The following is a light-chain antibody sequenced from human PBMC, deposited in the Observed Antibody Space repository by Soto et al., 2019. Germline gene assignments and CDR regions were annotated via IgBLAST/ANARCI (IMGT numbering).Light chain of an antibody. V-gene: IGKV1-27*01. J-gene: IGKJ1*01. CDR1: QGISNY. CDR2: AAS. Sequence: DIQMTQSPSSLSASVGDRVTITCRASQGISNYLAWYQQKPGKVPKLLIYAASTLQSGVPSGFRGSGSGTDFTLTISSLQPEDGATYYCQKYNSAPRAFGQGTKVEIK. CDR3: QKYNSAPRA.